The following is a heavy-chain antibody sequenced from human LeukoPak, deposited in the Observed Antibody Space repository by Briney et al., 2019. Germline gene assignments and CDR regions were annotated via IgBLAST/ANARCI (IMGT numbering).Heavy chain of an antibody. CDR3: ARRRGSSWPIDY. Sequence: GESQNICCKCSGYIFTYSLIGWLHQIREKGQERMGIISPVDSATRYSPSFQGQATTSADKSISTAYLQWSSLKASDTAMYYCARRRGSSWPIDYWGQGTLVTVSS. CDR2: ISPVDSAT. D-gene: IGHD6-13*01. V-gene: IGHV5-51*07. J-gene: IGHJ4*02. CDR1: GYIFTYSL.